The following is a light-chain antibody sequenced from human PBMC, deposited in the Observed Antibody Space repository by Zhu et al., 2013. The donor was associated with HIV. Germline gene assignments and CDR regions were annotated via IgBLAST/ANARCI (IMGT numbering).Light chain of an antibody. CDR2: GAS. CDR1: QSVSIN. J-gene: IGKJ4*01. Sequence: EIVLTQSPATLSLSPGERAALSCRASQSVSINLAWYQQKPGQAPRLLIYGASSRATGIPDRFTGSGSGTDFTLTISRLETEDFAVYYCQQRSDLPLTFGGGTKVDIK. CDR3: QQRSDLPLT. V-gene: IGKV3-11*01.